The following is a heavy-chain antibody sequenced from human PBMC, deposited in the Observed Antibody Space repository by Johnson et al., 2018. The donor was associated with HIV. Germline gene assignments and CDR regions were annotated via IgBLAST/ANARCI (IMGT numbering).Heavy chain of an antibody. CDR2: IKQDGSEK. J-gene: IGHJ3*02. Sequence: VQLVESGGGLVKPGGSLRLSCSASGFTFSNAWMSWVRQAPGKGLEWVANIKQDGSEKYYVDSVKGRFTISRDNAKNSLYLQMNSLRAEDTALYYCAREGRMDYGAPLAAFDIWRQGTMVTVSS. CDR1: GFTFSNAW. CDR3: AREGRMDYGAPLAAFDI. D-gene: IGHD4-17*01. V-gene: IGHV3-7*05.